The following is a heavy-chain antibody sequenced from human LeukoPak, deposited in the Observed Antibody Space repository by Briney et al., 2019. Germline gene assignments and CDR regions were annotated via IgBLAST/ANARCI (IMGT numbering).Heavy chain of an antibody. D-gene: IGHD4-17*01. V-gene: IGHV3-21*01. J-gene: IGHJ4*02. Sequence: GGSLRLSCAASGFTFSSYSMNWVRQAPGKGLEWVSSISSSSSYMYYADSVKGRFTISRDNAKNSLYLQMNSLRAEDTAVYYCARDGYGDSYFDYWGQGTLVTVSS. CDR3: ARDGYGDSYFDY. CDR2: ISSSSSYM. CDR1: GFTFSSYS.